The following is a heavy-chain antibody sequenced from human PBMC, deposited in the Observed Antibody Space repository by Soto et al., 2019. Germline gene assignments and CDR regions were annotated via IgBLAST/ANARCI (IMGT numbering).Heavy chain of an antibody. CDR1: GFTFSSCG. D-gene: IGHD6-19*01. V-gene: IGHV3-33*01. Sequence: GGSLRLSCAATGFTFSSCGMHWARQAPGKGLEWVATIWYDGSKEYYADSVKGRFAISRDNSKNTLYLQMNSLRAEDTAVYYCARDGPVPGYYFDYWGQGTLVTVSS. CDR3: ARDGPVPGYYFDY. CDR2: IWYDGSKE. J-gene: IGHJ4*02.